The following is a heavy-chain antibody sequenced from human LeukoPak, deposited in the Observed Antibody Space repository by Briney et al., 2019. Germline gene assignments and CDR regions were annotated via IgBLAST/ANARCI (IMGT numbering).Heavy chain of an antibody. D-gene: IGHD3-9*01. CDR3: AREIRYFDWLSSQYYFDY. J-gene: IGHJ4*02. V-gene: IGHV3-21*04. Sequence: GGSLRLSCAASGFTFSSYSMNWVRQAPGKGLEWVSSISGSSSYIYYADSVRGRFTISRDNSKNTLYLQMNSLRAEDTAVYYCAREIRYFDWLSSQYYFDYWGQGTLVTVSS. CDR2: ISGSSSYI. CDR1: GFTFSSYS.